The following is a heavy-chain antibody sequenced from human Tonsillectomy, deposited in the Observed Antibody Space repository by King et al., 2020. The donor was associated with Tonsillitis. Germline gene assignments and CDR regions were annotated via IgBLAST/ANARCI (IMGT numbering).Heavy chain of an antibody. D-gene: IGHD2-8*01. Sequence: QLVQSGAEVKKPGSSVKVSCKASGGTFSSYAVSWVRRAPGQGLEWLGGIIPILGAPNYEQKFQGRVTITADESKTTSYMELTNLGSEDTVVYYCARLVSYGLDLWGQGTTVTVSS. V-gene: IGHV1-69*11. J-gene: IGHJ6*02. CDR2: IIPILGAP. CDR1: GGTFSSYA. CDR3: ARLVSYGLDL.